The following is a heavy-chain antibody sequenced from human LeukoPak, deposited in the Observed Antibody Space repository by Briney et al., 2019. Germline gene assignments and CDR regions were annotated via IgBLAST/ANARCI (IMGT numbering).Heavy chain of an antibody. CDR1: GGSISSYY. CDR3: ARDGTRQQEDAFDI. Sequence: SETLSLTCTVSGGSISSYYWSWIRQPPGKGLEWIGYVFYSGRTDHNPSLKSRLTISVDTSRNQFSLKLSSVTAADTAVYYCARDGTRQQEDAFDIWGQGTMVTVSS. V-gene: IGHV4-59*01. D-gene: IGHD6-13*01. J-gene: IGHJ3*02. CDR2: VFYSGRT.